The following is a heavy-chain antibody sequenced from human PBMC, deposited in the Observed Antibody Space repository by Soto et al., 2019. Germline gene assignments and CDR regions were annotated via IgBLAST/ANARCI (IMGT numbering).Heavy chain of an antibody. CDR2: ISGYNGNT. CDR1: GYTFSSYG. Sequence: QVQLVQSGAEVKKPGASVKVSCKASGYTFSSYGISWVRQAPGQGLEWMGWISGYNGNTNYAQKLQGRVTMTIDTSTSTGYMELRSLRSDDTAVYYCARDRGGDGMVVWGQGTTVTVSS. V-gene: IGHV1-18*01. CDR3: ARDRGGDGMVV. D-gene: IGHD3-16*01. J-gene: IGHJ6*02.